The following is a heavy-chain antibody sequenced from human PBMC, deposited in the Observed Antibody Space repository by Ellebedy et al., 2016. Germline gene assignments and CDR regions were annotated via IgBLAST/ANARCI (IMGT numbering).Heavy chain of an antibody. D-gene: IGHD6-6*01. CDR1: GFTFSSYG. J-gene: IGHJ6*03. CDR3: ARDGPARAARLHYMDV. CDR2: IWYDGSNK. Sequence: GESLKISXAASGFTFSSYGMHWVRQAPGKGLEWVAVIWYDGSNKYYADSVKGRFTISRDNSKNTLYLQMNSLRAEDTAVYYCARDGPARAARLHYMDVWGKGTTVTVSS. V-gene: IGHV3-33*01.